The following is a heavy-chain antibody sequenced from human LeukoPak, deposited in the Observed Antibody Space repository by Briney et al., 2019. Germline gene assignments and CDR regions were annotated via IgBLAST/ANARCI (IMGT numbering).Heavy chain of an antibody. D-gene: IGHD3-16*01. J-gene: IGHJ4*02. CDR3: AKLWGSAPFDY. CDR2: ISSSGSTI. V-gene: IGHV3-48*03. Sequence: QAGGSLRLSCAASGFTFSSYEMNWVRQAPGKGLEWVSYISSSGSTIYYADSVKGRFTISRDNSKNTLYLQMNSLTTEDTAVYYCAKLWGSAPFDYWGQGTLVTVSS. CDR1: GFTFSSYE.